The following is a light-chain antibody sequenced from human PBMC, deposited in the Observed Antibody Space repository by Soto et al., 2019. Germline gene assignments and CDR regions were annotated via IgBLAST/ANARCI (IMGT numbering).Light chain of an antibody. J-gene: IGLJ1*01. CDR1: SSDVGGYNY. CDR3: SSYSSSSTPNYG. CDR2: DVD. Sequence: QSVLTQPASVSGSPGQSITISCTGTSSDVGGYNYVSWYQQHPGTAPKLIIYDVDNRPSGVSSRFSGSKSGNTASLTISVLQAEDEADYYCSSYSSSSTPNYGFGTGTKVTVL. V-gene: IGLV2-14*01.